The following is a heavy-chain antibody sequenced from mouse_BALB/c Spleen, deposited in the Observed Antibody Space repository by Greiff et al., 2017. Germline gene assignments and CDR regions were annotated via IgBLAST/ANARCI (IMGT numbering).Heavy chain of an antibody. CDR3: AIITTATGAMDD. J-gene: IGHJ4*01. CDR1: GFNIKDTY. D-gene: IGHD1-2*01. Sequence: VQLQQSGAELVKPGASVKLSCTASGFNIKDTYMHWVKQRPEQGLEWIGRIDPANGNTKYDPKFQGKATITADTSSNTAYLQLSSLTSEDTAVYYCAIITTATGAMDDWGQGTSVTVSS. V-gene: IGHV14-3*02. CDR2: IDPANGNT.